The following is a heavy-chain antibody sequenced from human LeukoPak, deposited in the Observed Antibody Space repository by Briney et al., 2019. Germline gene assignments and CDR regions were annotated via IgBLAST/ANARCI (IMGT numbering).Heavy chain of an antibody. CDR2: IYYSGST. V-gene: IGHV4-59*01. Sequence: SETLSLTCTVSGGSISSYYWTWIRQPPGKELEWIGHIYYSGSTNYNPSLQSRITMSVDTSKNQFSLKLDPVTTADTAVYYCARGGPTVTSYSSWDSWGQGALVTVSS. CDR1: GGSISSYY. CDR3: ARGGPTVTSYSSWDS. J-gene: IGHJ4*02. D-gene: IGHD4-11*01.